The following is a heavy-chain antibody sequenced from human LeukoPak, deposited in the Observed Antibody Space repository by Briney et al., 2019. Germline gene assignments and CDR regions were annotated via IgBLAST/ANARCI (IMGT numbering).Heavy chain of an antibody. CDR1: GFTFSSYN. J-gene: IGHJ4*02. D-gene: IGHD5/OR15-5a*01. CDR3: ARDGVSTILDY. V-gene: IGHV3-21*01. CDR2: ISVGSGSYI. Sequence: VGSLRLSCAASGFTFSSYNMNWVRQAPGKGLEWVSSISVGSGSYIYYADSVKGRFTISRDNAKNSLYLHMNGLRAEDTAVYYCARDGVSTILDYWGQGTLVTASS.